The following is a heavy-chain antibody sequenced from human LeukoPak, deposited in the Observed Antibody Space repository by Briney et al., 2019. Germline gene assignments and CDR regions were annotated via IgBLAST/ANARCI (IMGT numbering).Heavy chain of an antibody. Sequence: GGSLRLSCAASGFTFNNYAMTWVRQAPGKGLEWVSTISTSGDSTYYADSVKGRFTISRDNSKNTLYLQMNSLTAEDTALHYCARARYCSSTSCFLNYWGQGTLVTVSS. CDR3: ARARYCSSTSCFLNY. D-gene: IGHD2-2*01. V-gene: IGHV3-23*01. CDR1: GFTFNNYA. J-gene: IGHJ4*02. CDR2: ISTSGDST.